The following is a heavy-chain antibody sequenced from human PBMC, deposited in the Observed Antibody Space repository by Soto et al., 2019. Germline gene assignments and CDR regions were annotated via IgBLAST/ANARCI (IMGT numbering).Heavy chain of an antibody. J-gene: IGHJ5*02. V-gene: IGHV4-30-2*01. CDR3: ARDASTMRRPAGFDP. Sequence: SETLSLTCAVSGGSISSGTYSWNWIRQPPGKGLEWIGYIFHDGSTYYNPSLKSRVTVSVDRSKNQFSLKLSSVTAADTAVHFCARDASTMRRPAGFDPWGQGTLVTVSS. CDR1: GGSISSGTYS. D-gene: IGHD3-22*01. CDR2: IFHDGST.